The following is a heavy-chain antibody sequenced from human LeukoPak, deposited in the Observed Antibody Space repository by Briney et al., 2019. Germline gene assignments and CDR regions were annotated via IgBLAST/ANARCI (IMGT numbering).Heavy chain of an antibody. V-gene: IGHV4-59*08. Sequence: SETLSLTCTVSSGSISSYYWSWIRQPPGKGLEWIGYIYYSGSTNYNPSLKSRVTISVDTSKNQFSLKLSSVTAADTAVYYCATSVGATGRDYWGQGTLVTVSS. CDR2: IYYSGST. J-gene: IGHJ4*02. CDR1: SGSISSYY. CDR3: ATSVGATGRDY. D-gene: IGHD1-26*01.